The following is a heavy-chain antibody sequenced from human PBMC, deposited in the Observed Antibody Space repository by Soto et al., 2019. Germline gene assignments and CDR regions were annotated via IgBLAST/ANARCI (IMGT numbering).Heavy chain of an antibody. V-gene: IGHV1-46*01. J-gene: IGHJ5*02. CDR3: ARIPGIAVSGTS. Sequence: QEQLVQSGPEVKKPGASVKVSCTASGYTFTGYYIHRVRQAPGQGLEWVGIINPNGGGTSYAQKFQDRFTVTSDTSTSTVYMELSSLRSEDTAVYYCARIPGIAVSGTSWGQGTLVTVSS. D-gene: IGHD6-19*01. CDR2: INPNGGGT. CDR1: GYTFTGYY.